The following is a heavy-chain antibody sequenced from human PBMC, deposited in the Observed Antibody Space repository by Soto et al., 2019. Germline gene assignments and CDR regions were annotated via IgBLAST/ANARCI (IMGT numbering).Heavy chain of an antibody. CDR3: ARDKRGHDAFDI. CDR2: MNEDGSEK. CDR1: GLNLSASW. Sequence: PGGSLRLSCAASGLNLSASWMSWVRQAPGKGLEWVANMNEDGSEKYYVDSVKGRFTISRDNAKNSLYLQMNSLRAEDTAVYYCARDKRGHDAFDIWGQGTMVTVSS. D-gene: IGHD3-16*01. V-gene: IGHV3-7*01. J-gene: IGHJ3*02.